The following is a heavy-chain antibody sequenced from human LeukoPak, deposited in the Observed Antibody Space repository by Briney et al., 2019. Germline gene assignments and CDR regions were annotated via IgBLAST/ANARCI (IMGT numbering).Heavy chain of an antibody. CDR1: GFTFSTYA. D-gene: IGHD5-18*01. Sequence: GGSLRLSCAASGFTFSTYAMHWVRQAPGKGLEWVAVISYDGSNKYYADSVKGRFTISRDNSENTLYLQMNSLRAEDTAVYYCARDRAPYRGYSYGYYYYYGMDVWGQGTTVTVSS. CDR2: ISYDGSNK. CDR3: ARDRAPYRGYSYGYYYYYGMDV. J-gene: IGHJ6*02. V-gene: IGHV3-30-3*01.